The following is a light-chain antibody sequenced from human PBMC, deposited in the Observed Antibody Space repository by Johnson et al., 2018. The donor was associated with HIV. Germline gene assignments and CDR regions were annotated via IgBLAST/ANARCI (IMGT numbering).Light chain of an antibody. CDR1: SSKIGNNY. CDR3: GTWDSSLSSYV. J-gene: IGLJ1*01. Sequence: QSVLTQSPSVSAAPGQKVTISCSGSSSKIGNNYVSWYQQLPGTAPKLLIYENNRRPSGTPDRFSGSKSGTSATLGITGLQTGDEADYYCGTWDSSLSSYVFGTRPKVTVL. V-gene: IGLV1-51*02. CDR2: ENN.